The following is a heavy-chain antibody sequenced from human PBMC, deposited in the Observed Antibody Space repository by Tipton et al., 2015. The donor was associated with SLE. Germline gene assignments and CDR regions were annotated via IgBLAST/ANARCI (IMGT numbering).Heavy chain of an antibody. CDR2: IYYSGTT. D-gene: IGHD2-15*01. Sequence: TLSLTCTVSGDAIGSHYWSWIRQPPGKGLEWIGYIYYSGTTYYNPSLVDRVSISLDTSNNHFSLRLSSVTAADTAVYYCARHCCLGGTCSPWGGWFDPWGQGTLVSVSS. V-gene: IGHV4-59*08. CDR3: ARHCCLGGTCSPWGGWFDP. J-gene: IGHJ5*02. CDR1: GDAIGSHY.